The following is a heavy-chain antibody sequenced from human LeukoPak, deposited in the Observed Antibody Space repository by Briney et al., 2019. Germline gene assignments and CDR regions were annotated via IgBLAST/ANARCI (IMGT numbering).Heavy chain of an antibody. Sequence: GGSLRLSCAASGFTFSSYAMSWVRQAPGKGLEWVSAISGSGGSTYYADSVKGRFTISRDNSKNTLYLQMNSLRAEDTAVYYCARGYCSSTSCYPWFDPWGQGTLVTVSS. CDR3: ARGYCSSTSCYPWFDP. CDR2: ISGSGGST. J-gene: IGHJ5*02. V-gene: IGHV3-23*01. CDR1: GFTFSSYA. D-gene: IGHD2-2*01.